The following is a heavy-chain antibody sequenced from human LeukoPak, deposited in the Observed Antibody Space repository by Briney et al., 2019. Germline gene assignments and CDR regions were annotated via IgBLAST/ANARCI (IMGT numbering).Heavy chain of an antibody. CDR2: IYYSGST. Sequence: SETLSLTCAVYGGSFSGYYWSWIRQPPGKGLEWIGYIYYSGSTNYNPPLKSRVTISVDTSKNQFSLKLSSVTAADTAVYYCASYPLDYWGQGTLVTVSS. CDR1: GGSFSGYY. V-gene: IGHV4-59*01. CDR3: ASYPLDY. J-gene: IGHJ4*02.